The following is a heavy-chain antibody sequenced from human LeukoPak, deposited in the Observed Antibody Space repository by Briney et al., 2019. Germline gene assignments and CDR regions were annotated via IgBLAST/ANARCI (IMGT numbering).Heavy chain of an antibody. V-gene: IGHV3-9*01. J-gene: IGHJ2*01. CDR1: GFTLDDYV. CDR3: AKDIGTGGTGWYFDL. Sequence: GGSLRLSCAASGFTLDDYVMHWVRQAPGKGLEWVSGISWNSVSIGYADSVKGRFTISRDNAKNSLYLQMNSLRAEDTALHYCAKDIGTGGTGWYFDLWGRGTLVTVSS. D-gene: IGHD6-13*01. CDR2: ISWNSVSI.